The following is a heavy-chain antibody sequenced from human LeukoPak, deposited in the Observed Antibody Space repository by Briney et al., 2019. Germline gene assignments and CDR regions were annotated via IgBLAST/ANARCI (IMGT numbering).Heavy chain of an antibody. Sequence: SETLSLTCTVSGASISSSRYYWGWIRQPPGKGLEWIGSISYSGTTYYNPSLKSRGSISVDTSRNQFSLKLSSVTAPDTAVYYCARAQGILWSPGGPFDPWGQGTLVTVSS. CDR1: GASISSSRYY. V-gene: IGHV4-39*01. CDR2: ISYSGTT. CDR3: ARAQGILWSPGGPFDP. D-gene: IGHD2-21*01. J-gene: IGHJ5*02.